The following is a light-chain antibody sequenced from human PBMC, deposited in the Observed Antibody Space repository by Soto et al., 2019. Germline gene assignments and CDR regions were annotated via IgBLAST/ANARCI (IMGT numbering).Light chain of an antibody. J-gene: IGLJ2*01. CDR2: EVN. CDR1: SSDVGGYNY. V-gene: IGLV2-8*01. Sequence: QSALTQPPSASGSPGQSVTISCTGTSSDVGGYNYVSWYQQHPGKAPKVMIYEVNERPSGVPDRFSGSKSGNTASLTVSGLQAEDEADYYCSSYAGSNNFVVFGGGTKLTVL. CDR3: SSYAGSNNFVV.